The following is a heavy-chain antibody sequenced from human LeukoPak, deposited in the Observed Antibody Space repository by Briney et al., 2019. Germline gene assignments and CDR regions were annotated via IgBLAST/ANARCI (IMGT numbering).Heavy chain of an antibody. Sequence: ASVKVSCKASGYTFTGYYLHWVRQAPGQGLQWMGWINPNSGDTKYAQTFQGRVTMTRDTSVSTTYMELSRLRSNDTAVYYCARVSSIAVAGREAFDIWGQGTMVTVSS. V-gene: IGHV1-2*02. D-gene: IGHD6-19*01. CDR1: GYTFTGYY. J-gene: IGHJ3*02. CDR2: INPNSGDT. CDR3: ARVSSIAVAGREAFDI.